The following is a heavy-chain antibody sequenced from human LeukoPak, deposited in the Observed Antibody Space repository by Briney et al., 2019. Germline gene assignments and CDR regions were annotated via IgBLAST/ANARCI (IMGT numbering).Heavy chain of an antibody. CDR2: IYPGDSET. V-gene: IGHV5-51*01. Sequence: GESLQISCQGSGYSFTTYWIGWERQIPGKGLEWMGIIYPGDSETRYSPSFQGQVTISADKSISTAYLQWSSLKASDTANYYCVTTLYSWIYGDAFDIWGQGTMVTVSS. J-gene: IGHJ3*02. CDR1: GYSFTTYW. D-gene: IGHD1-26*01. CDR3: VTTLYSWIYGDAFDI.